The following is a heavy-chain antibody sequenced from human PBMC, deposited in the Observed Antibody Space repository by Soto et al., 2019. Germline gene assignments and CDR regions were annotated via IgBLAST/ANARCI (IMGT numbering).Heavy chain of an antibody. Sequence: GSLRLSCAASGFTFSDYYMSWIRRAPGKGLEWVSYISSSSSYTNYADSVKGRFTISRDNAKNSLYLQMNSLRAEDTAVYYCARLRDYGDYVDAFDIWGQGTMVTVSS. J-gene: IGHJ3*02. V-gene: IGHV3-11*06. CDR3: ARLRDYGDYVDAFDI. CDR2: ISSSSSYT. D-gene: IGHD4-17*01. CDR1: GFTFSDYY.